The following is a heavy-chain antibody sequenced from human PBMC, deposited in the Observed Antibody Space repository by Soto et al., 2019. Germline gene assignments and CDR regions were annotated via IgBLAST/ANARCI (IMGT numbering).Heavy chain of an antibody. D-gene: IGHD2-2*01. CDR2: ISSNSTAF. CDR3: ATGDWSRTNNFDT. CDR1: GFLFSHYY. V-gene: IGHV3-11*01. Sequence: NLLEPGGGLVKPGGSLRLSCEGSGFLFSHYYMSWIRQGPEKRLELIAYISSNSTAFYYADSVKGRLTVSKVDAKKSVFLQMTSVTSDDTATYYCATGDWSRTNNFDTWGQGTQVIVSA. J-gene: IGHJ5*02.